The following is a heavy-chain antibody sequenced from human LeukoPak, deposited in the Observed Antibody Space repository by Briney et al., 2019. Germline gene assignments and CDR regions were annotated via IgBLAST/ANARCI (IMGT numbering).Heavy chain of an antibody. CDR3: ARDLDYGGKSNFDY. CDR1: GFTFSSYA. J-gene: IGHJ4*02. D-gene: IGHD4-23*01. CDR2: IKSAESSI. V-gene: IGHV3-74*01. Sequence: GGSLRLSCAASGFTFSSYAMSWVRQAPGKGLVWVSRIKSAESSIRYADSVKGRFTISRDNAKNTLYLQMNSLRAEDTAVYYCARDLDYGGKSNFDYWGQGTLVTVSS.